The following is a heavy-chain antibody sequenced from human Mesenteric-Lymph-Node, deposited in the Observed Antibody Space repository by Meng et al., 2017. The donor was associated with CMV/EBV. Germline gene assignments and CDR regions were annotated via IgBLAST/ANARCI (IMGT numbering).Heavy chain of an antibody. CDR2: ISWNSGSI. V-gene: IGHV3-9*01. CDR1: GFTFDDYA. CDR3: ARLDGRVERDDAFDI. J-gene: IGHJ3*02. D-gene: IGHD5-24*01. Sequence: SLKISCAASGFTFDDYAMHWVRQAPGKGLEWVSGISWNSGSIGYADSVKGRFTISRDNAKNSLYLQMNSLRAEDTALCYCARLDGRVERDDAFDIWGQGTMVTVSS.